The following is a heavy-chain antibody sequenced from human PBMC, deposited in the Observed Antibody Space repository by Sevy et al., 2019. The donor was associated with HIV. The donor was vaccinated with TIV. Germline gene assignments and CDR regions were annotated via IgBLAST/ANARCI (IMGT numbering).Heavy chain of an antibody. CDR3: ARESIGSVGDFDY. CDR2: IYSSGST. D-gene: IGHD6-6*01. CDR1: GDSINLYF. V-gene: IGHV4-59*01. Sequence: SETLSLTCTVSGDSINLYFWSWIRQPPGKGLEWIGYIYSSGSTNYNPSLKSRVTISLGTSKNQFSLKMSSVTAADTAVYYCARESIGSVGDFDYWGQGTVVTVSS. J-gene: IGHJ4*02.